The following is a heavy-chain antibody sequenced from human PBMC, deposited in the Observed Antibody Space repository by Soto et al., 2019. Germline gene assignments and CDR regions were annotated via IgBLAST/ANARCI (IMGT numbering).Heavy chain of an antibody. V-gene: IGHV3-30-3*01. CDR2: ISYEGSNT. CDR3: ARVTPGNNLYYFSGLDF. J-gene: IGHJ6*02. D-gene: IGHD1-1*01. Sequence: PGGSLRRSCVAAGCTFDTYGIHWVRQAPGKGLQWVALISYEGSNTYYADSVRGRFTISRDNSKNTLYLQMNTLRPEDTGLYYCARVTPGNNLYYFSGLDFWGQGTSVTVSS. CDR1: GCTFDTYG.